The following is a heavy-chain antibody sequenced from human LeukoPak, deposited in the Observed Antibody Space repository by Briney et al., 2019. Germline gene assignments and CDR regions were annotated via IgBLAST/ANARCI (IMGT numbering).Heavy chain of an antibody. J-gene: IGHJ4*02. CDR2: IDPSDSYT. CDR3: ARLAAGATIPNLDY. Sequence: GESLKISCKGSGYSFTSFWITWVRQMPGKGLEWIGRIDPSDSYTNYSPSFQGHVSISADKSTSTAYLQWGSLKASDTAMYYCARLAAGATIPNLDYWGQGTLVTVSS. V-gene: IGHV5-10-1*01. CDR1: GYSFTSFW. D-gene: IGHD1-26*01.